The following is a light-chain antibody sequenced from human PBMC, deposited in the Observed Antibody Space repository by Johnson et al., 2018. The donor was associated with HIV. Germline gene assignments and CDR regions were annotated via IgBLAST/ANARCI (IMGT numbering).Light chain of an antibody. Sequence: QSVLTQPPSVSAAPGQKVTISCSGSSSNIGNNYVSWYQQLPGTALKLLIYDNNKRPSGIPDRFSGSKSGTSATLGITGLQTGDEADYYCGTWDSSLGTYVFGTGAKVTVL. CDR3: GTWDSSLGTYV. CDR1: SSNIGNNY. V-gene: IGLV1-51*01. CDR2: DNN. J-gene: IGLJ1*01.